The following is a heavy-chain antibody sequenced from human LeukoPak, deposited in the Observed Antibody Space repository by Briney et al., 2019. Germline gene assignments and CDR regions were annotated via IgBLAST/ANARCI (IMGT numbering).Heavy chain of an antibody. CDR3: AKYSSSWDEDY. D-gene: IGHD6-13*01. J-gene: IGHJ4*02. CDR1: GFTFSNYA. Sequence: GGSLRLSCAASGFTFSNYAMTWVRQAPGKGLEWVSSIRASGGSTYYADSVKGRFTISRDNSKNTPYLQMNSLRAEDTAVYYCAKYSSSWDEDYWGQGTLVTVSP. CDR2: IRASGGST. V-gene: IGHV3-23*01.